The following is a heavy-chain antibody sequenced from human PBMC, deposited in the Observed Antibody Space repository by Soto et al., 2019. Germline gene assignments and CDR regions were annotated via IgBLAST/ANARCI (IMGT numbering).Heavy chain of an antibody. J-gene: IGHJ6*02. CDR2: IYYSGST. CDR1: GGSISSGGYY. V-gene: IGHV4-31*03. CDR3: ARAAPEYCSSTGCYLGGSGYYYYYGMDV. Sequence: SETLSLTCTVSGGSISSGGYYWSWIRHHPGKGLEWIGYIYYSGSTYYNPSLKSRVTISVDTSKNQFSLKLSSVTAADTAVYYCARAAPEYCSSTGCYLGGSGYYYYYGMDVWGQGTTVTVSS. D-gene: IGHD2-2*01.